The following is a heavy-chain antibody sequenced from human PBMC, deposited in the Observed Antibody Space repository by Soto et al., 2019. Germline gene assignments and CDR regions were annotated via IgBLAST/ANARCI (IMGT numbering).Heavy chain of an antibody. D-gene: IGHD1-26*01. CDR2: INHSGST. CDR3: ARHNAKPPYSGSNFDY. V-gene: IGHV4-34*01. J-gene: IGHJ4*02. CDR1: AGSSRGGH. Sequence: PSEALALHCAVSAGSSRGGHWSSIRQPPGKGLEWIGEINHSGSTNYNPSLKSRVTISVDTSQNQFSLKLSSVTAADPAVYYCARHNAKPPYSGSNFDYWGQGTLVT.